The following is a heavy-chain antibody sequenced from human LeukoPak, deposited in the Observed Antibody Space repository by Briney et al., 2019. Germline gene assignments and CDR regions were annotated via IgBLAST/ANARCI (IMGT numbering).Heavy chain of an antibody. CDR2: ITGSGSRT. CDR3: AKSRLVVTAFDY. V-gene: IGHV3-23*01. CDR1: GFTFSSYG. D-gene: IGHD4-23*01. J-gene: IGHJ4*02. Sequence: PGGSLRLSCAASGFTFSSYGMSWVRQAPGKGLEWVSVITGSGSRTYYADSVKGRFTISRDNSRNTLFLQMNSLRGEDTAVYYCAKSRLVVTAFDYWGQGTLVTVSS.